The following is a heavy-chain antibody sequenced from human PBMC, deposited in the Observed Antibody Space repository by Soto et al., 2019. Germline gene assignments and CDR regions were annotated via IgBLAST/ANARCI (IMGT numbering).Heavy chain of an antibody. CDR3: ARAKAPLYSSSWYWFDP. Sequence: QVQLQESGPGLVKPSETLSLTCTVSGGSISSYYWSWIRQPPGKGLEWIGYIYYSGSTNYNPSLKSRVTISVDTSKNQFSLMLSSVTAADTAVYYCARAKAPLYSSSWYWFDPWGQATLVTVSS. CDR2: IYYSGST. V-gene: IGHV4-59*08. CDR1: GGSISSYY. D-gene: IGHD6-13*01. J-gene: IGHJ5*02.